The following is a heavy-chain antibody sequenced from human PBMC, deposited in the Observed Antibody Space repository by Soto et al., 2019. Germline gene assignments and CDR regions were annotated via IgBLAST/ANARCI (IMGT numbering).Heavy chain of an antibody. CDR3: ARDKRDLRFLEWSYYFDY. CDR2: ITGNGSNT. CDR1: GFTFSSYA. D-gene: IGHD3-3*01. J-gene: IGHJ4*02. Sequence: PGGSLRLSCAASGFTFSSYARSWVRQAPGKGLEWVAVITGNGSNTYYADSVKGRFTISRDNSKNTLYLQLNSLRAEDTAVYYCARDKRDLRFLEWSYYFDYWGQGTLVTVSS. V-gene: IGHV3-23*01.